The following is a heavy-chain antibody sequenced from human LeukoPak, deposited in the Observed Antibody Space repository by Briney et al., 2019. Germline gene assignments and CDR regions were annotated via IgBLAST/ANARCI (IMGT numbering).Heavy chain of an antibody. CDR1: GYTFTSYG. CDR2: ISAYNGNT. CDR3: ARPIYCSSTSCYSPLDY. Sequence: ASVKVSCKASGYTFTSYGISWVRQAPGQGLERMGWISAYNGNTNYAQKLQGRVTMTTDTSTSTAYMELRSLRSDDTAVYYCARPIYCSSTSCYSPLDYWGQGTLVTVSS. D-gene: IGHD2-2*02. J-gene: IGHJ4*02. V-gene: IGHV1-18*01.